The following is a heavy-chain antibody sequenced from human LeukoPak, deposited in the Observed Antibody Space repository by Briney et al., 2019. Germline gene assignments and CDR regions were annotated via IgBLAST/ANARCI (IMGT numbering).Heavy chain of an antibody. J-gene: IGHJ4*02. CDR1: GFTFTTYW. D-gene: IGHD2-8*02. CDR3: VTYSTGLYKGLEF. CDR2: INQDGTDK. V-gene: IGHV3-7*03. Sequence: GGSLRLSCAASGFTFTTYWTSWIRQAPGKGLEWVANINQDGTDKYYVDSVKGRFTFSRDNAQNSLYLQMSSLRVEDTAVYYCVTYSTGLYKGLEFWGQGTQVTVSS.